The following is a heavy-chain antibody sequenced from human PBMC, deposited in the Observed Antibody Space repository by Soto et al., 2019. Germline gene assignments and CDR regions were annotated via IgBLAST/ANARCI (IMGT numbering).Heavy chain of an antibody. V-gene: IGHV1-18*04. Sequence: QVQLVQSGAEVKKPGASVKVSCKASGYTFITYGIIWVRQAPGQGLEWMGWISPYNGNTKYLPKLQDSVTMTADTATTTVYMEVKSLRSDDTAVYYCARDAESGTYYNNWFDPWGQGTLVTVSS. J-gene: IGHJ5*02. CDR1: GYTFITYG. D-gene: IGHD1-26*01. CDR3: ARDAESGTYYNNWFDP. CDR2: ISPYNGNT.